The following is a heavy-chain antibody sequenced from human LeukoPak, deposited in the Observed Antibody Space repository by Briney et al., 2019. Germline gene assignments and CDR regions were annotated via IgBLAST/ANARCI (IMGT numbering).Heavy chain of an antibody. CDR1: GGSISSSNW. CDR3: ARTSSSGLVGGYYFDY. J-gene: IGHJ4*02. V-gene: IGHV4-4*02. D-gene: IGHD6-19*01. CDR2: IYHSGST. Sequence: SETLSLTCAVSGGSISSSNWWSWVRQPPGKGLEWLGEIYHSGSTNYNPSLKSRVTISVDTSKNQFSLKLSSVTAADTAVYYCARTSSSGLVGGYYFDYWGQGTLVTVSS.